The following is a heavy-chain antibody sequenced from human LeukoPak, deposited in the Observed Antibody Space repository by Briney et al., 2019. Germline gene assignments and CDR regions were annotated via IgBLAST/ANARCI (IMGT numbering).Heavy chain of an antibody. V-gene: IGHV3-48*01. D-gene: IGHD1-14*01. J-gene: IGHJ5*01. CDR1: DLKFCTFT. CDR2: ISSSSRTI. CDR3: AKGSPRGGFDS. Sequence: PGGSLRLSCAASDLKFCTFTMHWVRQAPGKGLEWLSSISSSSRTINYADSVQGRFTVSRDNANSSMFLQMNELRREDTAVYYCAKGSPRGGFDSWGQGTLVTVSS.